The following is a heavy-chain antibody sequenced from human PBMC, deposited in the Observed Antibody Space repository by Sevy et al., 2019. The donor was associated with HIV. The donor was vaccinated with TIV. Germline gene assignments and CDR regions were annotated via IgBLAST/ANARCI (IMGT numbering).Heavy chain of an antibody. CDR1: GFTFSSYA. CDR2: ISYDGSNK. CDR3: ARDRGFDP. Sequence: GGSLRLSCAASGFTFSSYAMHWVRQAPGKGLEWVAVISYDGSNKYYAYSVKGRFTISRDNSKNTLYLQMNSLRAEDTAVYYCARDRGFDPWGQGTLVTVSS. D-gene: IGHD3-10*01. J-gene: IGHJ5*02. V-gene: IGHV3-30*04.